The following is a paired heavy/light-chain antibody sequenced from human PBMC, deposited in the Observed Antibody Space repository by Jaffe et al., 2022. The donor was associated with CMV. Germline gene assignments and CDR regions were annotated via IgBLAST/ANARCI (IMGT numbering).Light chain of an antibody. Sequence: QSVLTQPPSVSAAPGQKVTISCSGRSSNIGNNYVSWYQQLPGTAPKLLIYENNKRPSGIPDRFSGSKSGTSATLGITGLQTGDEADYYCGTWDSSLDAGVFGGGTKLTVL. CDR2: ENN. CDR1: SSNIGNNY. CDR3: GTWDSSLDAGV. V-gene: IGLV1-51*02. J-gene: IGLJ2*01.
Heavy chain of an antibody. D-gene: IGHD2-21*01. CDR2: ISSSGSSV. V-gene: IGHV3-48*03. CDR1: GVTFSSYE. CDR3: AREGGGDSYDY. J-gene: IGHJ4*02. Sequence: EVQLVESGGGLVQPGGSLRLSCAASGVTFSSYEMNWVRQAPGKGLEWVSYISSSGSSVYYADSVKGRFSISRDNAMHSLYLQMNSLRVEDTAVYYCAREGGGDSYDYWGQGTLVTVSS.